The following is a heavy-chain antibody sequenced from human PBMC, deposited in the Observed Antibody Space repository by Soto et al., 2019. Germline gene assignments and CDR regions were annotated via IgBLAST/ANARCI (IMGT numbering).Heavy chain of an antibody. CDR2: ISGSGGST. J-gene: IGHJ5*02. D-gene: IGHD3-16*02. CDR1: GFPFSSYA. Sequence: GGSLRLSCAASGFPFSSYAMSWVRQAPGKGLEWVSAISGSGGSTYYADSVKGRFTISRDNSKNTLYLQMNSLRAEDTAVYYSAKDRHDYIWGSYRYLWFDPWGQGTLVTVSS. V-gene: IGHV3-23*01. CDR3: AKDRHDYIWGSYRYLWFDP.